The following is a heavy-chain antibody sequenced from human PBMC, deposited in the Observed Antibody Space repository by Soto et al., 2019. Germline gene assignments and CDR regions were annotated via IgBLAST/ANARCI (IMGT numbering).Heavy chain of an antibody. CDR3: AKGLGNAKEV. Sequence: EVQLLESGGGLVQPWGSLRLSCSASGFNFGSYGMSWVRQAPGKGLEWVSGLTASGLNTYYTDSVKGRFTISRDNSRNTVYLQMSGLRVEDTAVFHCAKGLGNAKEVWGQGTTVTVSS. D-gene: IGHD2-8*01. V-gene: IGHV3-23*01. J-gene: IGHJ6*02. CDR1: GFNFGSYG. CDR2: LTASGLNT.